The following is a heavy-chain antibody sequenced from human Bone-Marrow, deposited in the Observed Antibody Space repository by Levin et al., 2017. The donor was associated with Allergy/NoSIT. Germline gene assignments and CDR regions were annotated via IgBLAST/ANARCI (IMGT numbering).Heavy chain of an antibody. V-gene: IGHV1-58*01. J-gene: IGHJ4*02. Sequence: SVKVSCKASGFSFSTSVLQWVRQARGQRLEWIGWIVVGSGKTKYAQKFQETVTITTDMSTSTVYMELTSLRSEDTAVYYCARSESYFPYFDYWGQGTLVSVSS. D-gene: IGHD3-10*01. CDR2: IVVGSGKT. CDR3: ARSESYFPYFDY. CDR1: GFSFSTSV.